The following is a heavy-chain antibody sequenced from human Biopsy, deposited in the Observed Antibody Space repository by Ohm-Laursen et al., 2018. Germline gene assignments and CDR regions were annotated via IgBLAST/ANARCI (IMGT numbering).Heavy chain of an antibody. J-gene: IGHJ6*02. D-gene: IGHD6-25*01. CDR3: ARDGAAGYGLDV. CDR1: GFTFSSYG. CDR2: IWYDGSRQ. Sequence: SLRLSCAASGFTFSSYGMHWVRQAPGKGLEWVAVIWYDGSRQYYADSVKGRFTISRDSSKNTLYLQMNSLRAEDTAVYYCARDGAAGYGLDVWGQGTTVTVSS. V-gene: IGHV3-33*01.